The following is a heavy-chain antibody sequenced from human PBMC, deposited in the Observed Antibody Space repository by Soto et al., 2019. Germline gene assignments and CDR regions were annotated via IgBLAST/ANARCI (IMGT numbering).Heavy chain of an antibody. CDR1: GFTFNTYA. V-gene: IGHV3-23*01. J-gene: IGHJ4*02. CDR2: ISGGGDTT. Sequence: EVQLLESGGGLVQPGGSLRLSCAASGFTFNTYAMTWVRQAPGKGLEWVSAISGGGDTTSYADSVKGRFTVSRDGSKNTLYLQMSSLRAEDTALYYCAKGRGGSGSRTPRVDFWGQGTLVTVSS. D-gene: IGHD3-10*01. CDR3: AKGRGGSGSRTPRVDF.